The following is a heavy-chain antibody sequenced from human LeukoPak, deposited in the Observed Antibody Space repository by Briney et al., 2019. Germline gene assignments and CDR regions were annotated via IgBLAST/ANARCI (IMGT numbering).Heavy chain of an antibody. D-gene: IGHD2-21*02. CDR3: ARRTSVVVTDEDWFDP. CDR1: GYTFTSYD. V-gene: IGHV1-8*01. J-gene: IGHJ5*02. CDR2: MNPNSGNT. Sequence: ASVKVSCKASGYTFTSYDINWVRQATGQGLEWMGRMNPNSGNTGYGQKFQGRVTMTRDTSTSTVYMELSSLRSEDTAVYYCARRTSVVVTDEDWFDPWGQGTLVTVSS.